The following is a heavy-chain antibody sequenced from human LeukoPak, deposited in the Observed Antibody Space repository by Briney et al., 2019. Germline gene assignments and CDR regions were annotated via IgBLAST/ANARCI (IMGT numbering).Heavy chain of an antibody. CDR1: GFTFIRYA. CDR3: AKAASLTGYYFDN. D-gene: IGHD3-9*01. J-gene: IGHJ4*02. CDR2: VTGSGGSS. V-gene: IGHV3-23*01. Sequence: GGSLRLSCSASGFTFIRYAMSWVRQAPGKGLGWVSAVTGSGGSSYYADSVNGRFTMSRDNSKNTVDLQMNSLRVEDTAVYYCAKAASLTGYYFDNWGQGTLVIVSS.